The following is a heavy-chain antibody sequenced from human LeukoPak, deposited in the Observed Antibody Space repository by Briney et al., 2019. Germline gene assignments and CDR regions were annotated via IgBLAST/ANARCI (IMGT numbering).Heavy chain of an antibody. J-gene: IGHJ4*02. CDR3: ARGHYYDSSGYLGFDY. D-gene: IGHD3-22*01. Sequence: SVKVSCKASGGTFSSYAISWVRQAPGQGLEWMGGIIPIFGTANYAQKFQGRVTITADESTSTAYMELSSLRSEDTAVYYCARGHYYDSSGYLGFDYRGQGTLVTVSS. CDR1: GGTFSSYA. CDR2: IIPIFGTA. V-gene: IGHV1-69*13.